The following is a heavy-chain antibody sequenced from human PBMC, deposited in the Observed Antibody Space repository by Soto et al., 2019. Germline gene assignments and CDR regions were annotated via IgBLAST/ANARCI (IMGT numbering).Heavy chain of an antibody. V-gene: IGHV1-69*08. CDR3: ARDRSLDPNYYYCMDV. CDR2: IIPILGIA. CDR1: GGTFSSYT. J-gene: IGHJ6*03. D-gene: IGHD6-19*01. Sequence: QVQLVQSGAEVKKPGSSVKVSCKASGGTFSSYTITWVRQAPGQGLEWLGRIIPILGIANYAQKFQVRVTITADKSTNTAYMELSSLRSEDTAVYYCARDRSLDPNYYYCMDVWGKGTTVTVSS.